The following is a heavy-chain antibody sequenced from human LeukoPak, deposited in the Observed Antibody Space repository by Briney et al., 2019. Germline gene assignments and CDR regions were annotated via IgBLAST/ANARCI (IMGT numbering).Heavy chain of an antibody. Sequence: GGSLRLSWAASGFTFSSYEMNWVRQAPGKGLEWVSYISSSGSTIYYADSVKGRFTISRDNAKNSLYLQMNSLRAEDTAVYYCARDKGAVARDAFDIWGQGQWSPSLQ. V-gene: IGHV3-48*03. CDR2: ISSSGSTI. CDR3: ARDKGAVARDAFDI. D-gene: IGHD6-19*01. J-gene: IGHJ3*02. CDR1: GFTFSSYE.